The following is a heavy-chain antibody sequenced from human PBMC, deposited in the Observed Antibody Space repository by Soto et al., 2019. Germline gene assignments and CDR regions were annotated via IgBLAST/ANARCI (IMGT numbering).Heavy chain of an antibody. CDR1: GFTFSSYA. V-gene: IGHV3-23*01. Sequence: GGSLRLSCAASGFTFSSYAMSWVRQAPGKGLEWVSAISGSGGSTYYADSVKGRFNISRDNSKNTLYLRMNSLRAEDRAGDYCAKVPAIAFDYWGQGTLVTVSS. J-gene: IGHJ4*02. CDR2: ISGSGGST. D-gene: IGHD2-2*01. CDR3: AKVPAIAFDY.